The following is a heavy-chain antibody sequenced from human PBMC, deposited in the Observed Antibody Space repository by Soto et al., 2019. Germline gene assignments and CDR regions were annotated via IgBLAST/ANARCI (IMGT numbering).Heavy chain of an antibody. Sequence: QVQLVQSGAEVKKPGSSVKVSCKASGGTFSSYAISWVRQAPGQGLEWMGGISAYNGNTNYAQKLQGRVTMTTDTSTSTAYMELRSLRSDDTAVYYCARRLKGNGYNRGRAFDIWGQGTMVTVSS. D-gene: IGHD5-12*01. CDR2: ISAYNGNT. CDR1: GGTFSSYA. V-gene: IGHV1-18*01. J-gene: IGHJ3*02. CDR3: ARRLKGNGYNRGRAFDI.